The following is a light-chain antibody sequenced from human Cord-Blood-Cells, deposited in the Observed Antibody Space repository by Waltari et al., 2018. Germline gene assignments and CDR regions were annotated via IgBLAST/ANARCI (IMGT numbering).Light chain of an antibody. Sequence: ELVLTQSPGTLSLSPGERATLSCRASQSVSSSYLAWYQQKPGQAPTLLIYGASSRATGSPDRFSGSGSGTDFTLTISRLEPEEFAVYYCQQYGSSPPYTFGQGTKLEIK. CDR3: QQYGSSPPYT. J-gene: IGKJ2*01. CDR2: GAS. CDR1: QSVSSSY. V-gene: IGKV3-20*01.